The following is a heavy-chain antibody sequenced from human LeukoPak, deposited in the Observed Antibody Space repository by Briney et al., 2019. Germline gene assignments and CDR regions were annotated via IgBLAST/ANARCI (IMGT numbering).Heavy chain of an antibody. CDR1: GFSVNDNY. J-gene: IGHJ4*02. Sequence: GGSLRLSCAISGFSVNDNYMSWVRQAPGKGLQWVSVMFPDGRTYYADSVRGRFTISRDVASNTLLLQMDSLRADDTAVHYCARTNPAYGDYDYWGQGTLVTVSS. CDR3: ARTNPAYGDYDY. CDR2: MFPDGRT. D-gene: IGHD4-17*01. V-gene: IGHV3-53*01.